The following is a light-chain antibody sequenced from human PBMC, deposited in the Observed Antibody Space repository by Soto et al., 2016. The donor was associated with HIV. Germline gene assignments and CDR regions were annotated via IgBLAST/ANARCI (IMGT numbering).Light chain of an antibody. CDR1: QSISTW. CDR3: QQYNTYPRT. V-gene: IGKV1-5*03. J-gene: IGKJ1*01. Sequence: DILMTQSPSTLSASVGDRVTITCRASQSISTWLAWYQQKPGKAPKLLIAKASVLQSGVPSRFSGSGSGTEFTLTINSLHPDDFATYYCQQYNTYPRTFGQGTKVDTK. CDR2: KAS.